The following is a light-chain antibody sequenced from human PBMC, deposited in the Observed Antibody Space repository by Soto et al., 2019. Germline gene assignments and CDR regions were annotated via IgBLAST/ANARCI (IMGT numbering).Light chain of an antibody. CDR2: EVS. Sequence: QSVLTQPASVSGSPGQSITISCTGTSSDVGSYNYVSWYQQHPGKAPKVMIYEVSNRPSGVSNRFSGSKSGNTASLTISGLQAEDEADYYCSSYTSSSTYAFGTGTKVTVL. CDR3: SSYTSSSTYA. V-gene: IGLV2-14*01. CDR1: SSDVGSYNY. J-gene: IGLJ1*01.